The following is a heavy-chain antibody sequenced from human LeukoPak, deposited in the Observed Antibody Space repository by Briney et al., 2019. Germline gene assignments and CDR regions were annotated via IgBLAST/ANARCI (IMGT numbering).Heavy chain of an antibody. Sequence: GGSLRLSCAASGFTVSSNFMSWVRQAPGKGLEWVSSISSGSSSIYYADSLKGRFTISRDNAKNSLYLQMNSLGAEDTAVYYCARDNAFDFWGQGTVVTVSS. CDR1: GFTVSSNF. V-gene: IGHV3-21*01. CDR2: ISSGSSSI. CDR3: ARDNAFDF. J-gene: IGHJ3*01.